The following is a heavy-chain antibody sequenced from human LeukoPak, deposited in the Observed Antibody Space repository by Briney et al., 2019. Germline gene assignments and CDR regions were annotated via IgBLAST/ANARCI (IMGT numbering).Heavy chain of an antibody. CDR3: ARGYEILSGVHYGMDV. CDR2: ISSDGSQT. D-gene: IGHD2-2*01. CDR1: GFTFSRYW. Sequence: PGGSLRLSCASSGFTFSRYWMYWVRQAPGKGPLCVSRISSDGSQTGYADSVKGRFTISRDNAKNAVYLQMNSLTAEDMAVYYCARGYEILSGVHYGMDVWGQGTTVTVSS. J-gene: IGHJ6*02. V-gene: IGHV3-74*01.